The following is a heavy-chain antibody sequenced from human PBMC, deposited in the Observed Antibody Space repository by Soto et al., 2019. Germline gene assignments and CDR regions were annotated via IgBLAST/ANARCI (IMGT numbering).Heavy chain of an antibody. CDR2: ISGSGGST. Sequence: AGGSLRLSCAASGFTFSSYAMSWVRQAPGKGLEWVSAISGSGGSTYYADSVKGRFTISRDNSKNTLDLQMNSLRAEDTAVYYCAKDLSDFWSGYYTRSFDYWGQGTLVTVSS. V-gene: IGHV3-23*01. CDR3: AKDLSDFWSGYYTRSFDY. J-gene: IGHJ4*02. CDR1: GFTFSSYA. D-gene: IGHD3-3*01.